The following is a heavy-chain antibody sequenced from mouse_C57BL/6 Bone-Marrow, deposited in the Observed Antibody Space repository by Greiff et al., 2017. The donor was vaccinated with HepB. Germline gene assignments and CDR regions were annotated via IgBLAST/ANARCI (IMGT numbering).Heavy chain of an antibody. CDR2: IYPGSGST. V-gene: IGHV1-55*01. CDR3: ARSGKDDYAPFAY. D-gene: IGHD2-4*01. Sequence: QVQLQQSGAELVKPGASVKMSCKASGYTFTSYWITWVKQRPGQGLEWIGDIYPGSGSTNYNEKFKSKATLTVDTSSSTAYMQLSSLTSEDSAVYYCARSGKDDYAPFAYWGQGTLVTVSA. J-gene: IGHJ3*01. CDR1: GYTFTSYW.